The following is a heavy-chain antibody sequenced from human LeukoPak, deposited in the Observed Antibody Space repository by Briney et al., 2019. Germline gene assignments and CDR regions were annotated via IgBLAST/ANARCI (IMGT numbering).Heavy chain of an antibody. J-gene: IGHJ4*02. CDR2: MNPNSGNT. V-gene: IGHV1-8*01. D-gene: IGHD6-13*01. CDR3: ARDEAEGIDY. Sequence: GASVKVSCKASGYTFTSYDIHWVRQATGQGLEWMGWMNPNSGNTGYAQKLQGRVTMTTDTSTSTAYMELRSLRSDDTAVYYCARDEAEGIDYWGQGTLVTVSS. CDR1: GYTFTSYD.